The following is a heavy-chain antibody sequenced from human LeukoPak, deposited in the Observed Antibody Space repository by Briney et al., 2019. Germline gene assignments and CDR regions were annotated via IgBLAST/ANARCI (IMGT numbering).Heavy chain of an antibody. V-gene: IGHV4-59*01. D-gene: IGHD5-24*01. CDR2: IYYSGST. CDR1: GGSISSYY. J-gene: IGHJ4*02. Sequence: SETLSLTCTVSGGSISSYYWSWIRRPPGKGLEWIGYIYYSGSTNYNPSLKSRVTISVDTSKNQFSLKLSSVTAADTAVYYCARDRDGFSHLPDYWGQGTLVTVSS. CDR3: ARDRDGFSHLPDY.